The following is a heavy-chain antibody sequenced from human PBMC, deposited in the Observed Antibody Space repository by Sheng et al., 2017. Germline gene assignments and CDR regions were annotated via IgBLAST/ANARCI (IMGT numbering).Heavy chain of an antibody. Sequence: EVQLVESGGGLIQPGGSLRLSCAASGFTVSSNYMSWVRQAPGKGLEWVSIIYAGGSTYYADSVKGRFTISRDNSKNTLYLQMNSLRAEDTAVYYCARGIVGAVVHFDYWGQGTLVT. CDR2: IYAGGST. D-gene: IGHD1-26*01. CDR3: ARGIVGAVVHFDY. CDR1: GFTVSSNY. J-gene: IGHJ4*02. V-gene: IGHV3-53*01.